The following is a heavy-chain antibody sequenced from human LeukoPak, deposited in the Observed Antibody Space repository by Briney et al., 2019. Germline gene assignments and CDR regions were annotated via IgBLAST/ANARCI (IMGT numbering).Heavy chain of an antibody. CDR3: AKLSKMIVVVAYGFDI. D-gene: IGHD3-22*01. J-gene: IGHJ3*02. CDR2: IDSSGDYT. CDR1: GFTFSNYA. V-gene: IGHV3-23*01. Sequence: GGSPRLSCAASGFTFSNYAVTWVRQAPGKGLEWVSLIDSSGDYTLYAGSVRGRFTVSRDNSKNTLYLHMKSLRAEDTAVYYCAKLSKMIVVVAYGFDIWGQGTMVTVSS.